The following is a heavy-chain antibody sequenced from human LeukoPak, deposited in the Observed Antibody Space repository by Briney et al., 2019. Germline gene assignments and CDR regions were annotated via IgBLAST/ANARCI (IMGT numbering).Heavy chain of an antibody. Sequence: PSETLSLTCAVYGGSFSGYYWSWIRQPPGKGLEWIGEINHSGSTNYNPSLKSRVTISVDTSKNQFPLKLSSVTAADTAVYYCARRPDYSSSWYSGRQAWFDPWGQGTLVTVSS. CDR1: GGSFSGYY. CDR2: INHSGST. V-gene: IGHV4-34*01. J-gene: IGHJ5*02. CDR3: ARRPDYSSSWYSGRQAWFDP. D-gene: IGHD6-13*01.